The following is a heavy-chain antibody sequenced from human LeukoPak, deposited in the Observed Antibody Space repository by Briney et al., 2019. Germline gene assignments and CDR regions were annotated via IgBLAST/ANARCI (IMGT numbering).Heavy chain of an antibody. J-gene: IGHJ4*02. D-gene: IGHD6-13*01. Sequence: ASVKVSCKASGYTFTSYGINWVRQAPGQGLEWMGWISAYNGNTNYAQKLQGRVTMTTDTSTSTAYMELRSLRSDDTAVYYCARDIAAAGSRLIDYWGQGTLVTVSS. CDR3: ARDIAAAGSRLIDY. V-gene: IGHV1-18*01. CDR1: GYTFTSYG. CDR2: ISAYNGNT.